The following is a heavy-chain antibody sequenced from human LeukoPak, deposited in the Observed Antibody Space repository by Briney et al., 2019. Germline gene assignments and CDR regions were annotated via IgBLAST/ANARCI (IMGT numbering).Heavy chain of an antibody. CDR3: ARSMVIIDYYYYGMDV. J-gene: IGHJ6*02. CDR2: INPSGGST. V-gene: IGHV1-46*01. CDR1: GYTFTSYH. D-gene: IGHD3-3*01. Sequence: ASVKVSCKASGYTFTSYHMHWVRQAPGQGLEWMGIINPSGGSTSYAQKFQGRVTMTRDTSTSTVYMELSSLRSEDTAVYYCARSMVIIDYYYYGMDVWGQGTTVTVSS.